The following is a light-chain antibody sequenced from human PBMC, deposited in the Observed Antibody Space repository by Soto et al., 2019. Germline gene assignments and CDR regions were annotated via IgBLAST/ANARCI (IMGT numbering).Light chain of an antibody. Sequence: EIVLTQSPGTRSLAPGVRATLSCRASQSVSSSYLAWYQQKPGQAPRLLIYGASSRATGIPDRFSGSGSGTDFPLTISRLEPEDFAVYYCQPYGSSPASPFGQGTRLEIK. J-gene: IGKJ5*01. CDR2: GAS. CDR1: QSVSSSY. V-gene: IGKV3-20*01. CDR3: QPYGSSPASP.